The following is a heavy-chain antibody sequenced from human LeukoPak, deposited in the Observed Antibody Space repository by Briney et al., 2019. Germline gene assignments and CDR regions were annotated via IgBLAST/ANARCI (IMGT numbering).Heavy chain of an antibody. CDR1: GGSISSSSYY. V-gene: IGHV4-39*01. CDR2: IYYSGST. Sequence: SETLSLTCTVSGGSISSSSYYWGWIRQPPGKGLEWIGSIYYSGSTYYNPSLKSRVTISVDTSKNQFSLKLTSVTAADTAVFYCASVRNLVATSRPGDGDYFDYWGQGTLVIVSS. D-gene: IGHD5-12*01. CDR3: ASVRNLVATSRPGDGDYFDY. J-gene: IGHJ4*02.